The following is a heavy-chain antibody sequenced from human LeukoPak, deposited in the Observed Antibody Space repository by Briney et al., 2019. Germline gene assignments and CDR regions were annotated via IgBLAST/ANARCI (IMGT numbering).Heavy chain of an antibody. V-gene: IGHV3-66*04. CDR1: GFTVSSNY. J-gene: IGHJ6*02. CDR2: IYSGGST. CDR3: ARRGFLDYGMDV. D-gene: IGHD1-26*01. Sequence: GGSLRLSCAASGFTVSSNYMGWVRQAPGKGLEWGSVIYSGGSTYYADSVKGRFTVSRDNSKNTLYLQMNSLRAEDTAVYYCARRGFLDYGMDVWGQGTTVTVSS.